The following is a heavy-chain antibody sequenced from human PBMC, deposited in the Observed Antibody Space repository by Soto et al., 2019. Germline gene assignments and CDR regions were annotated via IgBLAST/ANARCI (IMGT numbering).Heavy chain of an antibody. J-gene: IGHJ6*02. D-gene: IGHD6-6*01. Sequence: QVQLVQSGAEVKKPGASVKVSCKASGYTFTSYGISWVRQAPGQGLEWMGWISAYNGNTNYAQKLQGRVPMTTDTSTSTAYMELRSLRSDDTAVYYCARYSSSSLTYYYYGMDVWGQGTTVTVSS. CDR3: ARYSSSSLTYYYYGMDV. CDR2: ISAYNGNT. V-gene: IGHV1-18*04. CDR1: GYTFTSYG.